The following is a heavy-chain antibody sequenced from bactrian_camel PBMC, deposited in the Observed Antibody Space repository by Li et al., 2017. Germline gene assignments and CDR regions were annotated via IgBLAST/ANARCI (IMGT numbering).Heavy chain of an antibody. CDR2: IYGGGGSP. V-gene: IGHV3S31*01. CDR1: GFTYDRHC. CDR3: AASRYSGSWCNLYPGRFGY. D-gene: IGHD3*01. Sequence: DVQLVESGGGSAQAGGSLKLSCEASGFTYDRHCLGWYRQLPGKQREGIAAIYGGGGSPWYANSVKGRFTISTDKAKNTLYLQMTSLKPEDTAMYSCAASRYSGSWCNLYPGRFGYWDQGTQVTVS. J-gene: IGHJ6*01.